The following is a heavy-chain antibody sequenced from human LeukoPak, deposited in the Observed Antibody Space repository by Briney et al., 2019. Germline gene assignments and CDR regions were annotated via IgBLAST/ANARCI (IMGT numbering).Heavy chain of an antibody. CDR1: GFTFSAYA. Sequence: PGGSLRLSCAASGFTFSAYAMMWVRQAPGKGLEWVSSIVATYEGTFYAVSVQGRFIISRDNSESTVSLQMNSLRAEDTAVYYCARGKAGGLVDLFDPWGQGTLVTVSS. V-gene: IGHV3-23*01. D-gene: IGHD6-13*01. CDR2: IVATYEGT. CDR3: ARGKAGGLVDLFDP. J-gene: IGHJ5*02.